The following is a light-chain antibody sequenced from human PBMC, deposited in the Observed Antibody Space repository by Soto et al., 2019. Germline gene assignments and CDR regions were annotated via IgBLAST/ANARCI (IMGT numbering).Light chain of an antibody. CDR2: DAS. J-gene: IGKJ2*01. CDR3: QQYNSYPYT. CDR1: QSISSW. V-gene: IGKV1-5*01. Sequence: DIQMTQSPSTLSASVGDRVTITCRASQSISSWLAWYQQKPGKAPKLLIYDASSLESGVPSSFSGSGSGTEFTLTISSLQPYDFATYYCQQYNSYPYTFCHGTKLEIK.